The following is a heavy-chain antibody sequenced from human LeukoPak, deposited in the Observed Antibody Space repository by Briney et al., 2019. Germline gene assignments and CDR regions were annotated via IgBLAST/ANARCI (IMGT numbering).Heavy chain of an antibody. CDR2: IYPGDSDT. Sequence: GESLKISCKCFGYSFTSYWIGWLRQMPGKGLEWMGIIYPGDSDTKYSPSFQGQVTISADESISAAYLQWTTLKASDTAMYYCVRRQYFDSSGYGIDYWGQGTLVTVSS. V-gene: IGHV5-51*01. CDR1: GYSFTSYW. D-gene: IGHD3-22*01. CDR3: VRRQYFDSSGYGIDY. J-gene: IGHJ4*02.